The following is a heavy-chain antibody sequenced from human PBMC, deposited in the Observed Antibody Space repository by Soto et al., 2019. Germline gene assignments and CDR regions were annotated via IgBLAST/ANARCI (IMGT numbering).Heavy chain of an antibody. CDR2: IYYSGST. Sequence: SETLSLTCTVSGGSISSYYWSWIRQPPGKGLEWIGYIYYSGSTNYNPSLKSRVTISVDTSKNQFSLKLSSVTAADTAVYYCARENEGLRLGELSLIFDYWGQGTLVTVS. D-gene: IGHD3-16*02. V-gene: IGHV4-59*01. CDR3: ARENEGLRLGELSLIFDY. J-gene: IGHJ4*02. CDR1: GGSISSYY.